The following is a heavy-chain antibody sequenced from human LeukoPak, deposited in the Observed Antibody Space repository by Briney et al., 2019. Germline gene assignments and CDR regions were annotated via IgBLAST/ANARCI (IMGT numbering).Heavy chain of an antibody. CDR3: ARARITMVRGGRFFDY. V-gene: IGHV4-59*12. J-gene: IGHJ4*02. CDR1: GGSISSYY. Sequence: SETLSLTCTVSGGSISSYYWSWIRQPPGKGLEWIGEIYHSGSTNYNPSLKSRVTILVDKSKNQFSLKLSSVTAADTAVYYCARARITMVRGGRFFDYWGQGTLVTVSS. D-gene: IGHD3-10*01. CDR2: IYHSGST.